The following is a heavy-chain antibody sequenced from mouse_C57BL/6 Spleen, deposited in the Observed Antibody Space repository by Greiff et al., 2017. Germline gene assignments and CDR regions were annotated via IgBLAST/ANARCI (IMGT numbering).Heavy chain of an antibody. D-gene: IGHD1-1*02. CDR1: GFTFTDYY. J-gene: IGHJ4*01. CDR3: ARGSTGAMDY. Sequence: EVQRVESGGGLVQPGGSLSLSCAASGFTFTDYYMSWVRQPPGKALEWLGFIRNKANGYTTEYSASVKGRFTISRDNSQSILYLQMNALRAEDSATYYCARGSTGAMDYWGQGTSVTVSS. CDR2: IRNKANGYTT. V-gene: IGHV7-3*01.